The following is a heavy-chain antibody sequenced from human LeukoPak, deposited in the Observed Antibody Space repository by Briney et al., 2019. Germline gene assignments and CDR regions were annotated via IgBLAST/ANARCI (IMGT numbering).Heavy chain of an antibody. Sequence: GGSLRFSSAASGFTFSCYIMNWVRQAPGKGLEWVSSISSSSSYIYYADSVNGRFTIPRDNAKNSLYLQMNSLRAEDTAVYYCARDQTAHSYGDYWGQGTLVTVSS. V-gene: IGHV3-21*01. J-gene: IGHJ4*02. CDR3: ARDQTAHSYGDY. CDR1: GFTFSCYI. CDR2: ISSSSSYI. D-gene: IGHD4-17*01.